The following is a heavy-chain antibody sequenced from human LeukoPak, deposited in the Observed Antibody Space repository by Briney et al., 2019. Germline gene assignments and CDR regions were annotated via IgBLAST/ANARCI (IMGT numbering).Heavy chain of an antibody. V-gene: IGHV3-23*01. CDR3: AKEDYDANDAFDI. D-gene: IGHD3-22*01. CDR1: GFTFSSYD. Sequence: PGGALRLSCAASGFTFSSYDMTWVRQAPRKGLEWVSAISDSASSTYYADSVKGRFTISRDNSKNTLYLQMDSLRAEDTAVYYCAKEDYDANDAFDIWGQGTMVTVSS. CDR2: ISDSASST. J-gene: IGHJ3*02.